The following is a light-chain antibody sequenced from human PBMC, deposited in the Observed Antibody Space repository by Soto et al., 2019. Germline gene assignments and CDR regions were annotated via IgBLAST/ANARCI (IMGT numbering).Light chain of an antibody. V-gene: IGLV2-14*02. J-gene: IGLJ1*01. CDR2: GNN. CDR1: SSDVGSYNL. Sequence: QSALTQPASVSGSPGQSITISCTGPSSDVGSYNLVSWYQQYPGKAPKLIISGNNNRPSGVPDRFSGSKSGTSASLAITGLQAEDEADYYCQSYDRSLSGFYVFGTGTKVTVL. CDR3: QSYDRSLSGFYV.